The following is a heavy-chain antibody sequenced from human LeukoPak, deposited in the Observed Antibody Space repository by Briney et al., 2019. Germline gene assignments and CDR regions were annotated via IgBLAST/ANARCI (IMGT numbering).Heavy chain of an antibody. V-gene: IGHV3-30*04. D-gene: IGHD3-22*01. Sequence: PGGSLRLSCGASGFTFSTYAMHWVRQAPGKGLEWVTVISYDGRNTNYADSVKGRCTISRDNSKNTLYLQMNSLRAEDTAVYYCARVHRSGWDYWGQGTLVTVSS. CDR1: GFTFSTYA. CDR2: ISYDGRNT. J-gene: IGHJ4*02. CDR3: ARVHRSGWDY.